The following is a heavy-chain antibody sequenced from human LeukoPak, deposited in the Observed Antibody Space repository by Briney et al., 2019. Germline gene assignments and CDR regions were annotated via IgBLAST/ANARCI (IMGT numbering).Heavy chain of an antibody. Sequence: PGGSLRLSCTVSGFTVSSNSMSWVRQAPGKGLEWVSFIYSDNTHYSDSVKGRFTISRDNSKNTLYLQMNSLRAEDTALYHCARVGPLSGGQFYFDYWGQGTLVTVSS. J-gene: IGHJ4*02. CDR1: GFTVSSNS. CDR3: ARVGPLSGGQFYFDY. CDR2: IYSDNT. V-gene: IGHV3-53*01. D-gene: IGHD5-24*01.